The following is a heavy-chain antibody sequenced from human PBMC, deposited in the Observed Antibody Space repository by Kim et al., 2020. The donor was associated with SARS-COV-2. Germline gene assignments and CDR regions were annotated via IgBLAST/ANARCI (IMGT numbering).Heavy chain of an antibody. J-gene: IGHJ5*02. CDR3: ARSYYNPRWFDP. V-gene: IGHV4-4*02. Sequence: NYTPSLKSRVTISVDKSKNQFSLKLSSVTAADTAVYYCARSYYNPRWFDPWGQGTLVTVSS. D-gene: IGHD3-10*01.